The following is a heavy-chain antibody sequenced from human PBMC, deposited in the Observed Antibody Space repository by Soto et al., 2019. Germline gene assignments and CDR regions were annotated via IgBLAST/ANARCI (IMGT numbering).Heavy chain of an antibody. CDR3: ARASWATTSSSLNCFDP. Sequence: QVQLVQSGAEVKKPGASVKVSCKASGYTFTSYGITWVRQAPGQGLEWMGWISAYNGNTNYAQKLQGRVTMTTDTSTSTAYMELRSLRSDDTAVYYCARASWATTSSSLNCFDPWGQGTLVTVSS. CDR2: ISAYNGNT. CDR1: GYTFTSYG. V-gene: IGHV1-18*01. D-gene: IGHD2-2*01. J-gene: IGHJ5*02.